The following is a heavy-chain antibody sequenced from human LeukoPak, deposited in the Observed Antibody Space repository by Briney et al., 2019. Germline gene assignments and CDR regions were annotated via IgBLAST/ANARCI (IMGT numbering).Heavy chain of an antibody. Sequence: PSETLSLTCTVSGGSVSSHYWSWIRQPPGKGLEWIGYIYYGGSTNYNPSLKSRVTISVDTSKNQFSLKLSSVTAADTAVYYCARDGVHQGGYYYYYMDVWAKGPRSPSP. CDR1: GGSVSSHY. CDR3: ARDGVHQGGYYYYYMDV. J-gene: IGHJ6*03. D-gene: IGHD2-8*01. V-gene: IGHV4-59*02. CDR2: IYYGGST.